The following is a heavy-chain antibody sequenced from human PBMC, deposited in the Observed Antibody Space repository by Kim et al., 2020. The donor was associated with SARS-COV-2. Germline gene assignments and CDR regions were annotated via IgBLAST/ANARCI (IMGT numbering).Heavy chain of an antibody. CDR3: GRDTWSRLRGLTYSYYGMDV. J-gene: IGHJ6*02. D-gene: IGHD3-10*01. V-gene: IGHV3-30-3*01. CDR2: ISYAGSNN. Sequence: GGSLRLSCAASGFTLSSYAMHWVRQAPGKGLEWVAVISYAGSNNDYADSVKGRFTISRDNSKNTLYLQRNSVRGEDTAVYHCGRDTWSRLRGLTYSYYGMDVWGQGTTVTVSS. CDR1: GFTLSSYA.